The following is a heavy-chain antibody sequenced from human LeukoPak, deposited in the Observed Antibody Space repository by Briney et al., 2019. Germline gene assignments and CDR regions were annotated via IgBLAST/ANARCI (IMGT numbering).Heavy chain of an antibody. CDR2: INRDGSST. CDR3: ARDTSSRYDY. D-gene: IGHD6-13*01. V-gene: IGHV3-74*01. CDR1: GFTFSSYW. Sequence: GGSLRLSCAASGFTFSSYWMLWVRQAPGKGLVWVSRINRDGSSTTYADSVKGRFTISRDNAKNTLYLQMNSLRAEDTAVYYCARDTSSRYDYWGQGTLVTVSS. J-gene: IGHJ4*02.